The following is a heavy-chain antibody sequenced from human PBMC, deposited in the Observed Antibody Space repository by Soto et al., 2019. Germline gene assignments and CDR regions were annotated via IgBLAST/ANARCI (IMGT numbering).Heavy chain of an antibody. CDR3: AKTYYDFWSDYRSSTMDV. J-gene: IGHJ6*02. CDR1: RFSFISYG. CDR2: ISYDGRSK. D-gene: IGHD3-3*01. Sequence: WGSLRLSCAASRFSFISYGMHCFRHSPFKWLEWAAFISYDGRSKYYADSVKGRFTISRDNSKNTLYLQVNSLRAEDTAVYYCAKTYYDFWSDYRSSTMDVWGQGTTVTVS. V-gene: IGHV3-30*18.